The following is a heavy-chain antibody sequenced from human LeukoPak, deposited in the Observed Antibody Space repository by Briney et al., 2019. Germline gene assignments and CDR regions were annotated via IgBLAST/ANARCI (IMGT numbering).Heavy chain of an antibody. CDR3: ARPYGSGTKGYFDL. J-gene: IGHJ2*01. CDR2: IYYSGST. CDR1: GGSISSGDYY. V-gene: IGHV4-61*08. D-gene: IGHD3-10*01. Sequence: SLTLSLTCTVSGGSISSGDYYWSWIRQPPGKGLEWIGYIYYSGSTNYNPSLKSRVTISVDTSKNQFSLKLSSVTAADTAVYYCARPYGSGTKGYFDLWGRGTLVTVSS.